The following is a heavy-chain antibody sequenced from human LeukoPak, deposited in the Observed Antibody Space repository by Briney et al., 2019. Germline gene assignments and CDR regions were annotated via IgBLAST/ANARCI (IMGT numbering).Heavy chain of an antibody. Sequence: PGGSLRLSCAASGFTFSSYAMHWVRQAPGKGLEWVAVISYDGSNKYYADSVKGRFTISRDNSKNTLYLQMNSLRAEDTAVYYCERESQAYYYGSGSPNYWGQGTLVTVSS. D-gene: IGHD3-10*01. V-gene: IGHV3-30*04. J-gene: IGHJ4*02. CDR3: ERESQAYYYGSGSPNY. CDR1: GFTFSSYA. CDR2: ISYDGSNK.